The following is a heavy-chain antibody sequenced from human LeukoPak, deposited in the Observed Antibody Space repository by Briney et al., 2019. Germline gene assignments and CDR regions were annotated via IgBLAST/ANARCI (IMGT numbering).Heavy chain of an antibody. J-gene: IGHJ4*02. Sequence: GGSLRLSCAASGFTFSSYGMHWVRQAPGKGLEWVAVIWYDGSNKYYADSVKGRFTISRDNSKNTLYLQMNSLRAEDTAVYYCARDHNREESSGYYYAFDYWGQGTLVTVSS. CDR1: GFTFSSYG. V-gene: IGHV3-33*01. D-gene: IGHD3-22*01. CDR2: IWYDGSNK. CDR3: ARDHNREESSGYYYAFDY.